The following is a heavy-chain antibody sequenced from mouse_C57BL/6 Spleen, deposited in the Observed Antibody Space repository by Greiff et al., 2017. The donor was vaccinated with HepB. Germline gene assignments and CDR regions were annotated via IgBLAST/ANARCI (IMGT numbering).Heavy chain of an antibody. J-gene: IGHJ2*01. D-gene: IGHD2-3*01. CDR2: IYPGDGDT. CDR3: ARLGDGYSDY. Sequence: QVQLKESGAELVKPGASVKISCKASGYAFSSYWMNWVKQRPGKGLEWIGQIYPGDGDTNYNGKFKGKATLTADKSSSTAYMQLSSLTSEDSAVYFCARLGDGYSDYWGQGTTLTVSS. V-gene: IGHV1-80*01. CDR1: GYAFSSYW.